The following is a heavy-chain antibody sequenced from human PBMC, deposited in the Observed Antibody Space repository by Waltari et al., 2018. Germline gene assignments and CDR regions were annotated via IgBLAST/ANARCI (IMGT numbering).Heavy chain of an antibody. D-gene: IGHD2-2*01. V-gene: IGHV5-10-1*01. CDR2: IDPSDSFR. CDR3: VRHRTTYPLEIDY. J-gene: IGHJ4*02. Sequence: EVQLVQSGAEVKKPEESLRISCEGSGYSFTTHWISWVRQMPGNGLEGVGRIDPSDSFRNYGPAFEGHVTISVDQSLRTAYLQWDSLKASDTAIYYCVRHRTTYPLEIDYWGQGTLVTVSS. CDR1: GYSFTTHW.